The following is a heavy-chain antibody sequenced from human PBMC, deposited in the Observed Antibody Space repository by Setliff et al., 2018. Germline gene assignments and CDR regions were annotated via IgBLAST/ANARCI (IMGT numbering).Heavy chain of an antibody. D-gene: IGHD3-3*01. V-gene: IGHV3-23*01. CDR2: ITGNGNSL. J-gene: IGHJ6*03. CDR1: GFTFSTYA. CDR3: ARDGGLLQFLEWSRSYMDV. Sequence: PGGSLRLSCAASGFTFSTYALSWVRQAPGKGPEWVSTITGNGNSLYYADSVKGRFIVSRDNSKNTMYLQLRSLRADDTAIYYCARDGGLLQFLEWSRSYMDVWGKGTTVTVSS.